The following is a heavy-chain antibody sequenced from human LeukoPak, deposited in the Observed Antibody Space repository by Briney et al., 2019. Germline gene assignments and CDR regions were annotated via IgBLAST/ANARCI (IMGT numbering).Heavy chain of an antibody. CDR3: ARSPLLGSLEWLLGDYYYMDV. CDR2: INHSGST. D-gene: IGHD3-3*01. Sequence: SETLSLTCAVYGGSFSGYYWSWIHQLPGKGLEWIGEINHSGSTNYNPSLKSRVTMSVDTSKNQFSLKLSSVTAADTAVYYCARSPLLGSLEWLLGDYYYMDVWGKGTTVTVSS. J-gene: IGHJ6*03. CDR1: GGSFSGYY. V-gene: IGHV4-34*01.